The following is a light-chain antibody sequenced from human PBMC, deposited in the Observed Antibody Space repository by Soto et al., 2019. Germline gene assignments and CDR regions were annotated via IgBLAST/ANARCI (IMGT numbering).Light chain of an antibody. V-gene: IGKV3D-11*03. CDR3: QQYVTASPRT. CDR2: LTS. Sequence: EIVLPQSPDTLSSFPGDRFTLSCMASQAVNTRLAWYQHKPGQAPRLLIYLTSNRAAGIPARFSGSGSGTDFTLTITRFEPEDFAVYYCQQYVTASPRTLGQGTKVDIK. J-gene: IGKJ1*01. CDR1: QAVNTR.